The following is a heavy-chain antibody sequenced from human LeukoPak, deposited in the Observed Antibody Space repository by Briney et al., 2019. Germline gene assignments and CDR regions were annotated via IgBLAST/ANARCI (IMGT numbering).Heavy chain of an antibody. CDR2: IIPIFGTA. J-gene: IGHJ3*02. Sequence: SVKVSCKASGGAFSSYAISWVRQAPGQGLEWMGGIIPIFGTANYAQKFQGRVTITADESTSTAYMELSSLRSEDTAVYYCARDMYSSAPAAFDIWGQGTMVTVSS. V-gene: IGHV1-69*01. CDR3: ARDMYSSAPAAFDI. CDR1: GGAFSSYA. D-gene: IGHD6-25*01.